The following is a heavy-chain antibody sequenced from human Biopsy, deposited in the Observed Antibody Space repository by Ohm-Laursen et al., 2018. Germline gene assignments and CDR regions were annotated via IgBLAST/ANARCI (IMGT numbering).Heavy chain of an antibody. Sequence: PLRLSCAASGFTFDDHVMHWVRQAPGKGLEWVSGISWDGGSEGYADSVKGRFTISRDNAKNSLYLQMNSLRAEDTAVYYCARNLGVTPGYQDYWGQGTLVTVSS. J-gene: IGHJ4*02. V-gene: IGHV3-9*01. CDR1: GFTFDDHV. D-gene: IGHD2-2*01. CDR2: ISWDGGSE. CDR3: ARNLGVTPGYQDY.